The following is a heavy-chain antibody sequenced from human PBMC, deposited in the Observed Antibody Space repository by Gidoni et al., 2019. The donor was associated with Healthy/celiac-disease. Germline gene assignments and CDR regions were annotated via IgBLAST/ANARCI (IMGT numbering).Heavy chain of an antibody. CDR3: ARDGPSDDAFDI. V-gene: IGHV4-59*01. Sequence: QFQLQESSPGLVKPSETLSLTRTVSGGSISSYYWSWIRQPPGKALEWIGYIYYSGSTNSNPSRKSRVTISVDTSKNQFSMKLSSVTAADAAVYYWARDGPSDDAFDIWGQGTMVTVSS. J-gene: IGHJ3*02. CDR2: IYYSGST. CDR1: GGSISSYY.